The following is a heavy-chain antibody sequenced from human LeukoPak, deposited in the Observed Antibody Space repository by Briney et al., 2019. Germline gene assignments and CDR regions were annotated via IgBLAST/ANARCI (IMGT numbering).Heavy chain of an antibody. V-gene: IGHV1-69*13. CDR2: IIPISGTA. CDR1: GGTFSSYA. J-gene: IGHJ4*02. Sequence: SVKVSCKASGGTFSSYAISWVRQAPGQGLEWMGGIIPISGTANYAQKFQGRVTITADESTSTAYMELSRLRSEDTAVYYCARGENVVVVAGTLYYWGQGTLVTVSS. CDR3: ARGENVVVVAGTLYY. D-gene: IGHD2-15*01.